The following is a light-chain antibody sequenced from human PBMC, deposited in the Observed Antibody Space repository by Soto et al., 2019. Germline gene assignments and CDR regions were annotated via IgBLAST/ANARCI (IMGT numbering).Light chain of an antibody. CDR3: CSFAGSYSLYV. V-gene: IGLV2-11*01. CDR2: DVS. CDR1: SSDVGYYSY. Sequence: QSVLTQPRSVSGSPGQSVTISCTGTSSDVGYYSYVSWFQQHPGKAPKLMIYDVSKRPSGVPDRFSGSKSGNTASLTISGLQAEDEADYSCCSFAGSYSLYVFGTGTKVTVL. J-gene: IGLJ1*01.